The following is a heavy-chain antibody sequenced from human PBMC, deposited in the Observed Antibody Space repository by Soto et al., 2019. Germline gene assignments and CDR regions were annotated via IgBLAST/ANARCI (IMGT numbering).Heavy chain of an antibody. V-gene: IGHV4-59*08. D-gene: IGHD2-2*01. CDR3: ARRGCSSTSCYEDFDY. Sequence: SETLSLTCTVFGGSISSYYWSWIRQPPGKGLEWIGYIYYSGSTNYNPSLKSRVTISVDTSKNQFSLKLSSVTAADTAVYYCARRGCSSTSCYEDFDYWGQGTLVTVPS. J-gene: IGHJ4*02. CDR2: IYYSGST. CDR1: GGSISSYY.